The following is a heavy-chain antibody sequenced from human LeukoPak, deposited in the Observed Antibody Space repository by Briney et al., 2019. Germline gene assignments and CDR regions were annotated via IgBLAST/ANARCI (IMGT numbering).Heavy chain of an antibody. CDR1: GFTFSIYS. D-gene: IGHD3-10*01. J-gene: IGHJ3*02. Sequence: GGSLRLSCAASGFTFSIYSMDWVRQAPGKGLEWVSSISTTSSHIYYADSVKGRFTISRDNAKNSMYLQMSSLRAEDTGVYYCARGSTMVQRRDAFDIWGQGTMVTVSS. CDR3: ARGSTMVQRRDAFDI. CDR2: ISTTSSHI. V-gene: IGHV3-21*01.